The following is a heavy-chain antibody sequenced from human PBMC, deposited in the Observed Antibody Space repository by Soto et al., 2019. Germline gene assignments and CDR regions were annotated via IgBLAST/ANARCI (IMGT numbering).Heavy chain of an antibody. D-gene: IGHD4-4*01. Sequence: ASVKVSCKASGNSFTTYYMHWVRQAPGQGLEWMGIINPSGGRTTYAQKFQGRVTMTRDNAKNTLFLQVNSLRAEDTAVYYCARGDYSNLRFDYWGQGTPVTVSS. CDR1: GNSFTTYY. J-gene: IGHJ4*02. V-gene: IGHV1-46*01. CDR2: INPSGGRT. CDR3: ARGDYSNLRFDY.